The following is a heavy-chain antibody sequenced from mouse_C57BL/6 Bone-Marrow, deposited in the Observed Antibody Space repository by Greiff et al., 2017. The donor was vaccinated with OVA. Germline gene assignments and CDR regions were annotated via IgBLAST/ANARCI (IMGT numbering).Heavy chain of an antibody. Sequence: QVQLQQSGAELARPGASVKLSCKASGYTFTSYGISWVKQRTGKGLEWIDEIYPRSGNTYYNEKFKGKATLTADKSSSTAYMELRSLTSEDSAVYFCAGGNYFSWFAYWGQGTLVTVSA. D-gene: IGHD2-1*01. V-gene: IGHV1-81*01. CDR1: GYTFTSYG. J-gene: IGHJ3*01. CDR2: IYPRSGNT. CDR3: AGGNYFSWFAY.